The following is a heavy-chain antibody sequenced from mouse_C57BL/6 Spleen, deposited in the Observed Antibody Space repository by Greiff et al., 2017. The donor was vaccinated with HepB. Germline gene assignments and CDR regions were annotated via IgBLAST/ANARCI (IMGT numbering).Heavy chain of an antibody. J-gene: IGHJ4*01. CDR3: TRVGSNYYAMDY. CDR1: GFTFSSYA. Sequence: EVKLVESGEGLVKPGGSLKLSCAASGFTFSSYAMSWVRQTPEKRLEWVAYISSGGDYIYYADTVKGRFTISRDNARNTLYLQMSSLKSEDTAMYYCTRVGSNYYAMDYWGQETSVTVSS. V-gene: IGHV5-9-1*02. D-gene: IGHD2-5*01. CDR2: ISSGGDYI.